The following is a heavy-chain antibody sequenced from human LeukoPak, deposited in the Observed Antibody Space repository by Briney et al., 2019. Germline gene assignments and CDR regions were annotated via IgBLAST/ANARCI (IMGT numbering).Heavy chain of an antibody. CDR3: VRGNYDNRGYSNAFDI. J-gene: IGHJ3*02. D-gene: IGHD3-22*01. Sequence: PSETLSLTCTVSGASISSSYWSWIRQPPRQRLEWIGYIYYNGNTNSNPSLKSRVTISADTSKNQFSLKLSSVTAADTAIYYCVRGNYDNRGYSNAFDIWGQGTMATVSS. V-gene: IGHV4-59*01. CDR2: IYYNGNT. CDR1: GASISSSY.